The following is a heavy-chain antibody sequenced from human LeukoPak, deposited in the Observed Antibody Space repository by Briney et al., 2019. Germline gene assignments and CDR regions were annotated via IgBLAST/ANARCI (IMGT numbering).Heavy chain of an antibody. CDR2: IGTAGDT. CDR1: GFTFSDYD. D-gene: IGHD1-1*01. Sequence: GGSLRLSCAASGFTFSDYDMHWVRQATGKGLEWVSAIGTAGDTYYTGSVEGRFTISRENAKNSLYLQMNSLRAGDTAVYYCARVAKERVGGVYYFDYWGQGTLVTVSS. J-gene: IGHJ4*02. V-gene: IGHV3-13*01. CDR3: ARVAKERVGGVYYFDY.